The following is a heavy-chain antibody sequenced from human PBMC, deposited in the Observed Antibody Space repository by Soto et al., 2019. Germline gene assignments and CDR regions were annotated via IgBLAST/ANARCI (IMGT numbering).Heavy chain of an antibody. V-gene: IGHV4-59*08. CDR3: ARHAPGYYDN. CDR2: IYYSGTT. J-gene: IGHJ4*02. Sequence: PSETLSLTCTVSSGSINNYYWSWIRQPPGKELEWIGYIYYSGTTSYNPSLKSRVTISVDTSKNQFSLNLRSVTAADTAVYYCARHAPGYYDNWGQGTLVTVSS. CDR1: SGSINNYY.